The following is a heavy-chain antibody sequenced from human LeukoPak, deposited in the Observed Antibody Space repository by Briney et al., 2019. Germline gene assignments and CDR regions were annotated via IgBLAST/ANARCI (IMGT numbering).Heavy chain of an antibody. Sequence: SETLSLTCTVSGGSISSSSYYWGWIRQPPGKGLEWIGTIYYSGSTYYNPSLRSRVTISVDTSKNQFSLRLSSATAADTAVYYCARDSGSGNNDYWGQGTLVTVSS. CDR2: IYYSGST. J-gene: IGHJ4*02. V-gene: IGHV4-39*02. CDR1: GGSISSSSYY. CDR3: ARDSGSGNNDY. D-gene: IGHD1-26*01.